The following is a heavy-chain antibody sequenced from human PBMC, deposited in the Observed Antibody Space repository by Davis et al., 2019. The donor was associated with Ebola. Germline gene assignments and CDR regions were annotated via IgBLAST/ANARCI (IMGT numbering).Heavy chain of an antibody. CDR1: GFTFGDYA. CDR3: SRDLKQRPPSYYYGMDV. V-gene: IGHV3-49*03. CDR2: IRSKAYGGTT. D-gene: IGHD6-6*01. Sequence: GGSLRLSCTASGFTFGDYAMSWFRQAPGKGLEWVGFIRSKAYGGTTEYAASVKGRFTISRDDSKTIAYLQLDSLKTEDTAVYYCSRDLKQRPPSYYYGMDVWGQGTTVTVSS. J-gene: IGHJ6*02.